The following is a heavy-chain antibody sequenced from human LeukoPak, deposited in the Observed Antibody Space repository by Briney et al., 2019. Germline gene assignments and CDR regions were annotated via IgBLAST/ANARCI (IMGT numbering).Heavy chain of an antibody. CDR3: ARQLKVGGHLRRQPYFDY. J-gene: IGHJ4*02. CDR1: GGSISSGSYY. V-gene: IGHV4-61*01. Sequence: SQTLSLTCTVSGGSISSGSYYWSWIRQPPGKGLEWIGYIYYSGSTNYNPSLKSRVTISVDTSKNQFSLKLSSVTAADTAVYYCARQLKVGGHLRRQPYFDYWGQGTLVTVSS. D-gene: IGHD1-26*01. CDR2: IYYSGST.